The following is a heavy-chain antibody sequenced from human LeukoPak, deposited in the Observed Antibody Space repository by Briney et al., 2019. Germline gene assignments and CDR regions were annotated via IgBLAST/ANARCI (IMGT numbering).Heavy chain of an antibody. CDR3: ERLAHRADY. Sequence: SETLSLTCAVYGGSFSGYSWSWIRQPPGKGLEWIGEINHSGSTNYNPSLKSRVTISVDSSKNQYSLKLSSVTAADTAVYCAERLAHRADYWGQGTLVMVSA. V-gene: IGHV4-34*01. J-gene: IGHJ4*02. CDR1: GGSFSGYS. CDR2: INHSGST.